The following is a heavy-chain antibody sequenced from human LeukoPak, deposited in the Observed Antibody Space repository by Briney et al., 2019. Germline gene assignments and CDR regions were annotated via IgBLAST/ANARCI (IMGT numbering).Heavy chain of an antibody. CDR3: ARDNWIEAHYFDY. CDR2: ISTSSNYI. J-gene: IGHJ4*02. D-gene: IGHD1-20*01. Sequence: PGGSLRLSCTASKFTFSTYNLNWVRQAPGKGLEWVSFISTSSNYIYYADSVKGRFTISRDNAKNSLYLQMNSLRAEDTAVYYCARDNWIEAHYFDYWGQGTLVTVSS. V-gene: IGHV3-21*01. CDR1: KFTFSTYN.